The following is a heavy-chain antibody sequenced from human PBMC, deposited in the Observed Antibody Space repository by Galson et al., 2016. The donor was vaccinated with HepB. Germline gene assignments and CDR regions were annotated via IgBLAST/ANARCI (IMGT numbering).Heavy chain of an antibody. CDR3: AKPYTSGWLTSFDH. CDR2: ISLSGATT. CDR1: GFAFSSYA. Sequence: SLRLSCAASGFAFSSYAVNWVRQAPGEGLEWIASISLSGATTHYADSVKGRFTISRDNSKSTLFLEMNSLRTDDTAIYYCAKPYTSGWLTSFDHWGQGTLVTVSS. J-gene: IGHJ4*02. D-gene: IGHD6-19*01. V-gene: IGHV3-23*01.